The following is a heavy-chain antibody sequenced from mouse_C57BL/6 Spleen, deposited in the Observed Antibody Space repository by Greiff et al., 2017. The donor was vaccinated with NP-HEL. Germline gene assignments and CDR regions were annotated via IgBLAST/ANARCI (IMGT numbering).Heavy chain of an antibody. Sequence: VQLQQPGAELVKPGASVKLSCKASGYTFTSYWITWVKQRPGQGLEWIGDIYPGSGSTNYNEKFKSKATLTVDKSSSTAYMQRSSLTSEDAAVYYGARRAITTVGYFDYWGQGTTLTVSS. V-gene: IGHV1-55*01. CDR3: ARRAITTVGYFDY. D-gene: IGHD1-1*01. CDR2: IYPGSGST. J-gene: IGHJ2*01. CDR1: GYTFTSYW.